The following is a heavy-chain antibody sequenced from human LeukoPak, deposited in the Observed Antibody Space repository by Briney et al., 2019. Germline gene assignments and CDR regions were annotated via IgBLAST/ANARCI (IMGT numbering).Heavy chain of an antibody. CDR1: GFTFDDYA. D-gene: IGHD3/OR15-3a*01. J-gene: IGHJ6*02. V-gene: IGHV3-9*01. Sequence: PGGSLRLSCAASGFTFDDYAMPWVRQAPGKGLEWVSGISWNSGSIGYADSVKGRFTISRDNAKNSLYLQMNSLRAEDTALYYCAKDGFGLQRGYYYGMDVWGQGTTVTVSS. CDR3: AKDGFGLQRGYYYGMDV. CDR2: ISWNSGSI.